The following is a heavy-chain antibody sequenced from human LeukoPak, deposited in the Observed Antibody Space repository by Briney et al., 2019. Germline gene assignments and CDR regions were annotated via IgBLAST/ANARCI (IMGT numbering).Heavy chain of an antibody. CDR3: ARRRDTAFDY. D-gene: IGHD5-18*01. J-gene: IGHJ4*02. CDR1: GYTFTGYY. Sequence: ASVKVPCKASGYTFTGYYMHWVRQAPGQGLEWMGWIDPNSGGTNYAQKFQGWVTMTRDTSISTAYMELSRLRSDDTAVYYCARRRDTAFDYWGQGTLVTVSS. CDR2: IDPNSGGT. V-gene: IGHV1-2*04.